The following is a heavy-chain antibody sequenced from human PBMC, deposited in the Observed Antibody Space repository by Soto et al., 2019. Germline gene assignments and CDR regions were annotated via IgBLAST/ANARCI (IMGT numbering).Heavy chain of an antibody. CDR3: VRDAPSHQSIFDL. CDR1: EYSFGDYY. Sequence: GASVKVSCKTSEYSFGDYYLHWVRQAPEQGLEWMGWINLNDGGTNSPRKFQGRLTMTRDKSITTVYMELSRLRSDDTAVYSCVRDAPSHQSIFDLWGPGTLVTVYS. V-gene: IGHV1-2*02. D-gene: IGHD2-2*01. J-gene: IGHJ4*02. CDR2: INLNDGGT.